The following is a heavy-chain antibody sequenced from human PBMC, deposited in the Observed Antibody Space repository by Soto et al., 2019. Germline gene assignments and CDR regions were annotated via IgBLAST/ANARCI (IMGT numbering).Heavy chain of an antibody. CDR3: TRDPLYCSGGSCYPV. D-gene: IGHD2-15*01. CDR2: IRSKAYGGTT. CDR1: GFTFGDYA. Sequence: AGGSLRLSCTASGFTFGDYAMSWFRQAPGKGLEWVGFIRSKAYGGTTEYAASVKGRFTISRDDSKSIAYLQMNSLKTEDTAVYYCTRDPLYCSGGSCYPVWGKGTTVTVSS. V-gene: IGHV3-49*03. J-gene: IGHJ6*04.